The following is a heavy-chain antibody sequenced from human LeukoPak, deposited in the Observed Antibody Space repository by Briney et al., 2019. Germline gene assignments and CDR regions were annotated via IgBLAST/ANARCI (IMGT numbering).Heavy chain of an antibody. CDR2: IGTAGDT. J-gene: IGHJ4*02. CDR1: GFTFSSYD. Sequence: GGSLRLSCAASGFTFSSYDMHWVRQATGKGLEWVSAIGTAGDTYYPGSVKGRFTISRENAKNSLYLQMNSPRAGDTAVYYCARGYYYGSGSPLDYWGQGTLVTVSS. CDR3: ARGYYYGSGSPLDY. D-gene: IGHD3-10*01. V-gene: IGHV3-13*01.